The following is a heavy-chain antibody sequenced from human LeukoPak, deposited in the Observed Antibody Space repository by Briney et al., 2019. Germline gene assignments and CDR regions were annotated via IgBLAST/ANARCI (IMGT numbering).Heavy chain of an antibody. CDR2: IYYSGST. Sequence: PSETLSLTCAVYGGSFSGYYWSWIRQPPGKGLEWIGYIYYSGSTNYNPSPKSRVTISVDTSKNQFSLKLSSVTAADTAVYYCARGGPPTVVTLFDYWGQGTLVTVSS. J-gene: IGHJ4*02. D-gene: IGHD4-23*01. CDR3: ARGGPPTVVTLFDY. V-gene: IGHV4-59*01. CDR1: GGSFSGYY.